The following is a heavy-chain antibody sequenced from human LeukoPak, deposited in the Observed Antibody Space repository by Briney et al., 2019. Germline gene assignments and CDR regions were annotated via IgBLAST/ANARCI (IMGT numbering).Heavy chain of an antibody. CDR3: ARGSTSCYTGMGCAFDI. J-gene: IGHJ3*02. V-gene: IGHV3-33*01. Sequence: PGGSLRLSCAASGFTFSSYGMHWVRQAPGKGLEWVAVIWYDGSNKYYADSVKGRFTISRDNSKNTLYLQMNSLRAEDTAVYYCARGSTSCYTGMGCAFDIWGQGTMVTVSS. CDR1: GFTFSSYG. D-gene: IGHD2-2*02. CDR2: IWYDGSNK.